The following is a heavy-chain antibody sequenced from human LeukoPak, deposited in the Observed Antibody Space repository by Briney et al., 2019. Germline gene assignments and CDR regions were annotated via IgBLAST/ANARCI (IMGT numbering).Heavy chain of an antibody. D-gene: IGHD4-23*01. Sequence: PGGSLRLSCAASGFGFNDAAMTWVRQAPGKGLEWVSLVSSSGANTYYADSVKGRFTISRDKSKNTLFLQMNSLRAEDTAMYYCVKDIQVTYWGQGTLVTVSS. CDR1: GFGFNDAA. CDR3: VKDIQVTY. J-gene: IGHJ4*02. CDR2: VSSSGANT. V-gene: IGHV3-23*01.